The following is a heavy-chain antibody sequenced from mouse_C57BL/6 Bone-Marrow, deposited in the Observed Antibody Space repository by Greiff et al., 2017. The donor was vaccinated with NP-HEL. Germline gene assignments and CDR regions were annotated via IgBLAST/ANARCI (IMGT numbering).Heavy chain of an antibody. CDR2: ISNGGGST. D-gene: IGHD2-4*01. CDR3: ARHPSYDYDDWFAY. V-gene: IGHV5-12*01. CDR1: GFTFSDYY. J-gene: IGHJ3*01. Sequence: EVHLVESGGGLVQPGGSLKLSCAASGFTFSDYYMYWVRQTPEKRLEWVAYISNGGGSTYYPDTVKGRFTISRDNAKNTLYLQMSRLKSEDTAMYYCARHPSYDYDDWFAYWGQGTLVTVSA.